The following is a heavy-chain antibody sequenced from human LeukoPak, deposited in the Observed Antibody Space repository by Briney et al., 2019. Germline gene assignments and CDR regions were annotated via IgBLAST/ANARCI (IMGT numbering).Heavy chain of an antibody. CDR2: MNHSGST. Sequence: SETLSLTCAVSGHSISSSYYWGWIRQPPGKGLEWIGEMNHSGSTNYNPSLKSRVTISVDTSKNQFSLKLSSVTAADTAVYYCARGMYSSSWYVGNYFDYWGQGTLVTVSS. J-gene: IGHJ4*02. D-gene: IGHD6-13*01. V-gene: IGHV4-38-2*01. CDR3: ARGMYSSSWYVGNYFDY. CDR1: GHSISSSYY.